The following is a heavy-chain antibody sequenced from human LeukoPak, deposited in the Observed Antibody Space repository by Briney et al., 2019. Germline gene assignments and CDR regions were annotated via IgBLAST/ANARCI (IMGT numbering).Heavy chain of an antibody. J-gene: IGHJ4*02. V-gene: IGHV4-34*01. Sequence: SETLSLTCAVYGGSFSGYYWSWIRQPPGKGLEWTGEINHSGSTNYNPSLKSRVTISVDTSKNQFSLKLSSVTAADTAVYYCARNHYYGSGSHHDYWGQGTLVTVSS. D-gene: IGHD3-10*01. CDR2: INHSGST. CDR3: ARNHYYGSGSHHDY. CDR1: GGSFSGYY.